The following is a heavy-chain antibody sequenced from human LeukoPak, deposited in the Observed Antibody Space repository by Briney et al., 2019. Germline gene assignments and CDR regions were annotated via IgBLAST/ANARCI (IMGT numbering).Heavy chain of an antibody. CDR3: ARGNDYTDFDL. J-gene: IGHJ5*02. D-gene: IGHD2-2*02. V-gene: IGHV4-4*07. Sequence: SETLSLTCTVSGGSISSYYWSWIRQPAGKGLEWIGRVHTIGATDYNPSLRSRVAISMDTSKNQFALKLNSVTAADTAVYYCARGNDYTDFDLWGQGTLVTVSS. CDR2: VHTIGAT. CDR1: GGSISSYY.